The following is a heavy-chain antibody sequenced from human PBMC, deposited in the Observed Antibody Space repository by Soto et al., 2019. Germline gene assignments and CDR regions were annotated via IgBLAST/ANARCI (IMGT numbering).Heavy chain of an antibody. V-gene: IGHV3-33*01. J-gene: IGHJ6*02. D-gene: IGHD2-2*01. CDR1: GFTFSIYG. CDR2: IYYDGDIK. Sequence: QVQLVESGGGVVQPGRSLRLSCGASGFTFSIYGMHWVRQAPGKGLEWVAIIYYDGDIKYYADSVKGRFTISRDNSKNTLYRQMGSLRAADTAVYYCERDGRYCIGSRWYGGWEDGMDVWGQGTTVTVSS. CDR3: ERDGRYCIGSRWYGGWEDGMDV.